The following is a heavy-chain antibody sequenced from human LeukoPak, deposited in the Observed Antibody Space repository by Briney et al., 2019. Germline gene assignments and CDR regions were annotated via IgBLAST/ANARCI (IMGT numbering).Heavy chain of an antibody. D-gene: IGHD3-16*02. CDR1: GFIVSANY. J-gene: IGHJ4*02. CDR2: ISSSSSYI. Sequence: PGGSLRLSCAASGFIVSANYMSWVRQAPGKGLEWVSSISSSSSYIYYADSVKGRFTISRDNAKNSLYLQMNSLRAEDTAVYYCASYPNFDYWGQGTLVTVSS. CDR3: ASYPNFDY. V-gene: IGHV3-21*01.